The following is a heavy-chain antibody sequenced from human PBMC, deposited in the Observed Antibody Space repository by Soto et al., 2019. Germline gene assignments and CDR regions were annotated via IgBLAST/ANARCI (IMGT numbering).Heavy chain of an antibody. V-gene: IGHV4-34*01. CDR1: GGSFSGYY. J-gene: IGHJ4*02. D-gene: IGHD5-18*01. CDR2: ITHSGSS. CDR3: ARSIQLWTPFDY. Sequence: SETLSLTCAVYGGSFSGYYWTRIRQSPGKGLEWIGEITHSGSSSSNPSLKSRVTISVDTSKNQFSLKLTSVTAADTAVYYCARSIQLWTPFDYWGQGTLVTVSS.